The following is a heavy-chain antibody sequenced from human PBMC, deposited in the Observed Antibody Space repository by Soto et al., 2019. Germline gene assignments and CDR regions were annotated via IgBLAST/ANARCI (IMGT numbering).Heavy chain of an antibody. CDR1: GGSISSYY. CDR3: ARDGYYYDSSGYYPD. J-gene: IGHJ4*02. D-gene: IGHD3-22*01. Sequence: QVQLQESGPGLVKPSETLSLTCTVSGGSISSYYWSWIRQPPGKGLEWIGYIYYSGSTNYNPSLTSRVTISVDTSKTQSSLKLSSVTAADTAVYYCARDGYYYDSSGYYPDWGQGTLVTVSS. CDR2: IYYSGST. V-gene: IGHV4-59*01.